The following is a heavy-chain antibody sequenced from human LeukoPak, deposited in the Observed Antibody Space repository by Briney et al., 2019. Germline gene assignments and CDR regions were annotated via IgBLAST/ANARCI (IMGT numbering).Heavy chain of an antibody. CDR2: INPNSGGT. Sequence: GASVKVSCKASGYTFTSYYMHWVRQAPGQGLEWMGWINPNSGGTNYAQKFQGRVTMTRDTSISTAYMELSRLRSDDTAVYYCARGDPRAYYYMDVWGKGTTVTVSS. J-gene: IGHJ6*03. CDR1: GYTFTSYY. CDR3: ARGDPRAYYYMDV. V-gene: IGHV1-2*02.